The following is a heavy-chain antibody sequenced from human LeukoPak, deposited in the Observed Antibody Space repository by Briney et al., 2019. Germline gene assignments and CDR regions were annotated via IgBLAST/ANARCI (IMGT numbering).Heavy chain of an antibody. Sequence: SETLSLTSTLSGGSISSYYGSWISQPPGKGLEWIGCIYYSGSTNYNPSLKSRVTISVDPSKNQFSLKLSSVTAADTAVYYCAATNKRASGDTNLDYWGQGTLVTVSS. D-gene: IGHD2-21*02. V-gene: IGHV4-59*08. CDR1: GGSISSYY. CDR2: IYYSGST. J-gene: IGHJ4*02. CDR3: AATNKRASGDTNLDY.